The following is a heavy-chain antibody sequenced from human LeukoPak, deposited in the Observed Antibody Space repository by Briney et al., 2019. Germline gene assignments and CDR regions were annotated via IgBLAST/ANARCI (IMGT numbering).Heavy chain of an antibody. D-gene: IGHD3-9*01. J-gene: IGHJ6*02. V-gene: IGHV3-48*03. CDR1: GFTFSSYE. Sequence: GGSLRLSCAASGFTFSSYEMNWVRQAPGKGLEWVSYISSSGSTIYYADSVKGRFTISRDNAKNSLYLQMNSLRAEDTAVYCCARERILTGYNYYYGMDVWGQGTTVTVSS. CDR3: ARERILTGYNYYYGMDV. CDR2: ISSSGSTI.